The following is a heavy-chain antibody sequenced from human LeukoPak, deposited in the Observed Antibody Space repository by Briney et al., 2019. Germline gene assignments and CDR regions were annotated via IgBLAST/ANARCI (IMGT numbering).Heavy chain of an antibody. CDR3: ARGIFSSNWNFDY. D-gene: IGHD1-20*01. CDR1: GYTFTSYD. CDR2: MNPNSGNT. V-gene: IGHV1-8*01. Sequence: GASVKVSCKASGYTFTSYDINWVRQATGQGLEWMGWMNPNSGNTGYAQKFQGRVTMTRDTSTSTVYMELSSLRSEDTAVYYCARGIFSSNWNFDYWGQGTLVTVSS. J-gene: IGHJ4*02.